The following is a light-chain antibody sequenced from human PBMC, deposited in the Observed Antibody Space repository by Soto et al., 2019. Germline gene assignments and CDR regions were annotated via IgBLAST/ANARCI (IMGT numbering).Light chain of an antibody. J-gene: IGKJ2*01. CDR2: GAS. Sequence: EIVLTQSPGTLSLSPGERATLSCRASQSVYSNYLAWYQQKPGQAPKLLIYGASSRATGIPDRFSGSGSGTDFTLTISRLEPEDFAVYFCQQYGSSLRTSGHGTNLEIK. CDR1: QSVYSNY. V-gene: IGKV3-20*01. CDR3: QQYGSSLRT.